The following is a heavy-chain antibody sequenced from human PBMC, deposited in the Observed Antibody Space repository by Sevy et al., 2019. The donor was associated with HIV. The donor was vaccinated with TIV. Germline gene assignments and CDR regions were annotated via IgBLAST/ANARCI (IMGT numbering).Heavy chain of an antibody. D-gene: IGHD1-26*01. Sequence: GGSLRLSCAASGFIFSNFAMHWVRHAPGKGLEWVAVTSYDGSHKYYADSVKGRFTVSRDNSRNILSLEMNSLRRDDTAVYYCARGENNDEFFQYWGQGTLVTVSS. V-gene: IGHV3-30*04. CDR1: GFIFSNFA. J-gene: IGHJ1*01. CDR3: ARGENNDEFFQY. CDR2: TSYDGSHK.